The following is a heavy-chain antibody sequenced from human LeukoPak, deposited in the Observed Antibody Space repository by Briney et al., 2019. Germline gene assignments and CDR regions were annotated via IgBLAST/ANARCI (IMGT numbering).Heavy chain of an antibody. CDR3: ARGIRTGYGY. CDR1: GGSISSGGYS. CDR2: IYHSGST. Sequence: SQTLSLTCAVSGGSISSGGYSWSWIRQPPGKGLEWIGYIYHSGSTYYNPSPKRRVTISLDTSKNQFSLKVMYLTAADTAVYYCARGIRTGYGYWGQGTLVTVSS. J-gene: IGHJ4*02. V-gene: IGHV4-30-2*01. D-gene: IGHD1-1*01.